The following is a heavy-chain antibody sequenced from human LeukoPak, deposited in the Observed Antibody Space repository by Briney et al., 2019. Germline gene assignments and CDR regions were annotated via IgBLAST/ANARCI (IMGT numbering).Heavy chain of an antibody. CDR3: ARDSLRYCSSTSCSSGGY. CDR1: GYTFTSYG. CDR2: ISAYNGNT. Sequence: ASVKVSCKASGYTFTSYGISWARQAPGQGLEWMGWISAYNGNTNYAQKLQGRVTMTTDTSTSTAYMELRSLRSDDTAVYYCARDSLRYCSSTSCSSGGYWGQGTLVTVSS. J-gene: IGHJ4*02. D-gene: IGHD2-2*01. V-gene: IGHV1-18*01.